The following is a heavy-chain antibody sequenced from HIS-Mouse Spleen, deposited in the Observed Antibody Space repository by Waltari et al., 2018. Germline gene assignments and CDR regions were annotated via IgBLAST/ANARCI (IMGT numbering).Heavy chain of an antibody. V-gene: IGHV4-39*07. CDR3: AREIPYSSSWYDWYFDL. J-gene: IGHJ2*01. CDR2: IYYSGST. CDR1: GGSISSSSYS. D-gene: IGHD6-13*01. Sequence: QLQLQESGPGLVKPSETLSLTCTVSGGSISSSSYSCGRVRPPPGKGLEWIGSIYYSGSTYYNPSLKSRVTISVDTSKNQFSLKLSSVTAADTAVYYCAREIPYSSSWYDWYFDLWGRGTLVTVSS.